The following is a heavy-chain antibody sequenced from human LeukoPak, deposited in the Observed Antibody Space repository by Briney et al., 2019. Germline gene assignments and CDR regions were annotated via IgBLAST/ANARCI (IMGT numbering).Heavy chain of an antibody. CDR1: GFTFSGYG. CDR3: ARVSYYEFDY. J-gene: IGHJ4*02. D-gene: IGHD3-22*01. CDR2: ISYDGSNK. Sequence: GESLRLSCAASGFTFSGYGMHWVRQVPGKGLEWVAVISYDGSNKYYADSVKGRFTISRDNSKNTLYLQMNSLRAEDTAVYYCARVSYYEFDYWGQGTLVTVSS. V-gene: IGHV3-30*03.